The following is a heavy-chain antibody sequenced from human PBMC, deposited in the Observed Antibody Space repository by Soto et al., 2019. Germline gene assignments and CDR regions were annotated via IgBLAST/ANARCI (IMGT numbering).Heavy chain of an antibody. CDR1: LFIIANYQ. Sequence: KASLFIIANYQIHFGRQCPVQLLDFMGVIAALCGATTYSQKFQGRVTMTADTSTSNVHTDLSRLRSYDKAVYYCAREKVEAIRPSEDLDIWGPRKMVTVSS. V-gene: IGHV1-46*01. CDR3: AREKVEAIRPSEDLDI. CDR2: IAALCGAT. J-gene: IGHJ3*01. D-gene: IGHD1-26*01.